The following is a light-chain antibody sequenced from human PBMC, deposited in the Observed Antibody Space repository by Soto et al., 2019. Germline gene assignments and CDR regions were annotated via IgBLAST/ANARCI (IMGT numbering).Light chain of an antibody. CDR3: QQRSNWPP. CDR1: QSVSSN. J-gene: IGKJ4*01. Sequence: IVMPQSPATLSVSPGERATLSCRASQSVSSNLAWYQQKPGQAPRLLIYDASNRATGIPARFSGSGSGTDFTLTISSLEPEDFAVYYCQQRSNWPPFGGGTKVDIK. CDR2: DAS. V-gene: IGKV3-11*01.